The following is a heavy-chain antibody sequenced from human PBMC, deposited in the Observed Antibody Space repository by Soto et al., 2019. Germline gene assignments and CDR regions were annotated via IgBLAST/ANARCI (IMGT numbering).Heavy chain of an antibody. Sequence: QVKLVESGGGVVHPGRSLRLSCAASGFIFGSFDMYWVRQVPGKGLEWVAVVWNDGSNKYYRDSVQGRFTISRDNSKNMVYLQMDSLRAEDTAVYYCVKKGPPQTRLGGVVEYYFDSWGQGAQVTVSP. V-gene: IGHV3-33*03. CDR2: VWNDGSNK. CDR3: VKKGPPQTRLGGVVEYYFDS. CDR1: GFIFGSFD. D-gene: IGHD3-16*02. J-gene: IGHJ4*02.